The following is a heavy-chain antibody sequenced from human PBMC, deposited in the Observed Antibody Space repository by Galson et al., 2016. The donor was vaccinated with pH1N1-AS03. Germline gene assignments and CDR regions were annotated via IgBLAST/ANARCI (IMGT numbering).Heavy chain of an antibody. CDR2: MNPSSGNT. CDR1: GYTFTSYD. CDR3: TKTYRANTNGRYAELGY. Sequence: SVKVSCKASGYTFTSYDINWVRQSTGRGLEWMGWMNPSSGNTGYAQKFQGRVTMTRDTSIRTAYMELYNLRSADTAVYYCTKTYRANTNGRYAELGYWGQGTLVTVSS. J-gene: IGHJ4*02. V-gene: IGHV1-8*01. D-gene: IGHD1-26*01.